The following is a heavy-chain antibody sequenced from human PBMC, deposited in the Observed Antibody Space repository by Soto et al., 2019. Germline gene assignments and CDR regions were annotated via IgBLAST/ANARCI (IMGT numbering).Heavy chain of an antibody. J-gene: IGHJ3*02. CDR2: IYYNGST. D-gene: IGHD6-6*01. Sequence: PSETLSLTCTVSGASISSYYWNWIRQPPGKGLEWIGYIYYNGSTNYNPPLKRRLTMSVDTSKNHFSLNLSSVTAADTAVYYCARAHYSSSSVRPSDIWGQGTMVTVPS. V-gene: IGHV4-59*01. CDR3: ARAHYSSSSVRPSDI. CDR1: GASISSYY.